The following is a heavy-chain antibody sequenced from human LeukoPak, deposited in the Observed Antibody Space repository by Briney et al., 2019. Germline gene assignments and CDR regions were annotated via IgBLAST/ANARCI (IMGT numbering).Heavy chain of an antibody. V-gene: IGHV5-51*01. CDR3: ASRTGFGEFDAFDI. CDR1: GYSFTNYW. CDR2: IYPGDSDT. Sequence: GESLKISCMGSGYSFTNYWIAWVRQMPGKGLEWMGIIYPGDSDTRYSPSFQGQVTISADKSISTAYLQWNTLKASDTAMYYCASRTGFGEFDAFDIWGQGTMVTVSS. J-gene: IGHJ3*02. D-gene: IGHD3-10*01.